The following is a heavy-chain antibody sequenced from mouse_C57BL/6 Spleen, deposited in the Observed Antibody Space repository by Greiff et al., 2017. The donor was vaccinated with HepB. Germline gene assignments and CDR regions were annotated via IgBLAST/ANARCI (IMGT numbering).Heavy chain of an antibody. CDR2: INPSTGGT. Sequence: VHVKQSGPELVKPGASVKISCKASSYSFTGYYINWVKQSPEKSLEWIGEINPSTGGTTYNQKFKAKATLTVDKSSSTAYMQLKSLTSEDSAVYYCARSHYYGGPYYAMDYWGQGTSVTVSS. CDR3: ARSHYYGGPYYAMDY. V-gene: IGHV1-42*01. CDR1: SYSFTGYY. D-gene: IGHD1-1*02. J-gene: IGHJ4*01.